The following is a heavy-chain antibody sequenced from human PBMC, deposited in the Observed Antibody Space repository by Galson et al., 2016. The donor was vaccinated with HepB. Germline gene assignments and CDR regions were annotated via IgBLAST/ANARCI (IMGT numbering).Heavy chain of an antibody. J-gene: IGHJ4*02. CDR1: GFTFSSYA. V-gene: IGHV3-23*01. CDR3: AKAIQLWGFYYFDY. CDR2: ISGSGGST. D-gene: IGHD5-18*01. Sequence: SLRLSCAASGFTFSSYAMSWVRQAPGKGLEWVSAISGSGGSTYYADSVKGRFTISRDNSKHTLYLQMNSLRAEDTAVYYCAKAIQLWGFYYFDYWGQGTLVTVSS.